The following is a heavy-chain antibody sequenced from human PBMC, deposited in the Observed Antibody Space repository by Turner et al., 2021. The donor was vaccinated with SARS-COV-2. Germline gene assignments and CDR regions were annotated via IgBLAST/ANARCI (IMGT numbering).Heavy chain of an antibody. V-gene: IGHV3-33*01. Sequence: QVQLVESGGGVVQPGRSLRLSCAASGFTFSSYGMHWVRQAPGKGLEWVAVIWYDGSNKFYADSVKGRFTISRDNSKNTLYLQMNSLRVEDTAVYYCARGAHGDYEDAFDIWGQGTLVTISS. CDR1: GFTFSSYG. CDR3: ARGAHGDYEDAFDI. CDR2: IWYDGSNK. J-gene: IGHJ3*02. D-gene: IGHD4-17*01.